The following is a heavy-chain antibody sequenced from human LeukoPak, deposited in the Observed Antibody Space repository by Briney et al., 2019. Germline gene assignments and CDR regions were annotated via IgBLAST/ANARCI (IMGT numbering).Heavy chain of an antibody. V-gene: IGHV3-48*01. Sequence: GGSLRLSCAASGFTFSSYSMNWVRQAPGKGLEWVSYISGSSSTIYYADSVKGRFTISRDNAKNSLYLQMNSLRAEDTAVYYCARDMYSSSWYEDYWGQGTLVTVSS. J-gene: IGHJ4*02. CDR1: GFTFSSYS. CDR3: ARDMYSSSWYEDY. CDR2: ISGSSSTI. D-gene: IGHD6-13*01.